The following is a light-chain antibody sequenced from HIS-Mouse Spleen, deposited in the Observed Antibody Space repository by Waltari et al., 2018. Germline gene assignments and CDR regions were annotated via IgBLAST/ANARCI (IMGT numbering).Light chain of an antibody. CDR1: ALPKKY. Sequence: SYELTQPPSVSVSPGQTARITCSGDALPKKYADWYQQKSGQAPVLVIYEDSKRPSGVPERFSGSRSGTMATLTFSGAQVEDEADYDCYSTDSSGNHRVFGGGTKLTVL. J-gene: IGLJ2*01. CDR2: EDS. V-gene: IGLV3-10*01. CDR3: YSTDSSGNHRV.